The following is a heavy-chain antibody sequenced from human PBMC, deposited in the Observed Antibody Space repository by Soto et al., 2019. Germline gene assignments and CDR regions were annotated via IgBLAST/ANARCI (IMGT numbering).Heavy chain of an antibody. CDR2: TYYRSKWYS. V-gene: IGHV6-1*01. Sequence: PSETLSLTCAISGDSVSRNSVAWNWIRQSPSRGLEWLGRTYYRSKWYSDYAVSVKSRITISPDTSRNQFSLQLNSVTPEDTAVYYCARDSPGYGDNVLFDYWGQGTVVTVSS. D-gene: IGHD4-17*01. J-gene: IGHJ4*02. CDR3: ARDSPGYGDNVLFDY. CDR1: GDSVSRNSVA.